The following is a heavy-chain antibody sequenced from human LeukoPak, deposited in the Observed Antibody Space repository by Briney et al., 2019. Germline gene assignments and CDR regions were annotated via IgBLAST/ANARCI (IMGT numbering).Heavy chain of an antibody. V-gene: IGHV3-48*02. CDR3: ARDPLDF. CDR2: ITTTSSAI. CDR1: GFTFSTYT. J-gene: IGHJ4*02. Sequence: GGSLRLSCAASGFTFSTYTMNWIRQAPGKGLEWISYITTTSSAIYYADSVRGRFTISRDNARNSLYLQMNSLRDEDTAVYYCARDPLDFWGQGALVTVSS.